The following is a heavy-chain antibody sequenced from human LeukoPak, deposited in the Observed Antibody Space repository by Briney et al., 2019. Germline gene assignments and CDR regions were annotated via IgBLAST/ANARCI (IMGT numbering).Heavy chain of an antibody. CDR2: ISPDGSST. D-gene: IGHD3-10*01. J-gene: IGHJ4*02. CDR3: IRSRSGSYGYFDY. Sequence: ETLSLTCTVSGYSISSGYYWMHWVRQAPGKGLVWVSRISPDGSSTSYGDSVKGRFTISRDNAKNTVYLQMNSLRAEDTAVYYCIRSRSGSYGYFDYWGQGTLVTVSS. CDR1: GYSISSGYYW. V-gene: IGHV3-74*01.